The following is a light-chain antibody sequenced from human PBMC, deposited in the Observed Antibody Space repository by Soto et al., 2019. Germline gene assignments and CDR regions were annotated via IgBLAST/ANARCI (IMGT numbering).Light chain of an antibody. V-gene: IGKV3-15*01. CDR2: GAS. CDR1: QSVSSN. Sequence: EIVTTQSPATLSVSPGERATLSCRASQSVSSNLAWYQQKPGQAPRLLIYGASTRATGIPARFSGSGSGTEFTLTISSLQSEDFAVYYCQQYNNWLQYTFGQGTKLEIK. J-gene: IGKJ2*01. CDR3: QQYNNWLQYT.